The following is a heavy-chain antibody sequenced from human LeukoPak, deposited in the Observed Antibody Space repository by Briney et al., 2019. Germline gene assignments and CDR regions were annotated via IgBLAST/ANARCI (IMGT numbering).Heavy chain of an antibody. J-gene: IGHJ3*02. V-gene: IGHV3-23*01. CDR3: ARRYCSGGSCYVQDAFDI. Sequence: GGSLRLSCAASGFTFSSYAMTWVRQAPGKGLEWVSAISGSGGSTYYADSVKGRFTISRDNAKNSLYLQMNSLRAEDTSVYYCARRYCSGGSCYVQDAFDIWGQGTMVTVSS. CDR2: ISGSGGST. D-gene: IGHD2-15*01. CDR1: GFTFSSYA.